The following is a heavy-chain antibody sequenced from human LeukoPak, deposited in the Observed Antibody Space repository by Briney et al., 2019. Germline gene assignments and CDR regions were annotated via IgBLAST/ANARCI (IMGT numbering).Heavy chain of an antibody. D-gene: IGHD6-13*01. CDR2: ISSSSSYI. CDR1: GFTFSSYS. J-gene: IGHJ3*02. V-gene: IGHV3-21*01. Sequence: GGSLRLSCAASGFTFSSYSMNWVRQAPGKGLEWVSSISSSSSYIYYADSVKGRFTISRDNAKNSLYLQMNSLRAEDTAVYYCAGVLWQQLKGAFDIWGQGTMVTVSS. CDR3: AGVLWQQLKGAFDI.